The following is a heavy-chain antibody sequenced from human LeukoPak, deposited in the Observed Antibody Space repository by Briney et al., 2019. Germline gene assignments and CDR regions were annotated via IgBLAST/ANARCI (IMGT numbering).Heavy chain of an antibody. V-gene: IGHV1-69*13. CDR1: GGTFISYA. CDR3: AIRRSASYYDILTG. CDR2: IIPIFGTA. J-gene: IGHJ4*02. Sequence: SVKVSCKASGGTFISYAISWVRQAPGQGLEWMGGIIPIFGTANYAQKFQGRVTITADESTSTAYMELSSLGSEDTAVYYCAIRRSASYYDILTGWGQGTLVTVSS. D-gene: IGHD3-9*01.